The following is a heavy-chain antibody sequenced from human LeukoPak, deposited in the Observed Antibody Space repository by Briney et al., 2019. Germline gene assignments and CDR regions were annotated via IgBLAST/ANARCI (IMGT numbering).Heavy chain of an antibody. V-gene: IGHV3-33*01. Sequence: GGSLRLSCAVSGFIFSDYGFHWVRQAPGKGLEWVAVTRFDGSIKQYADSVKGRFTISRDDSKNTLYLQMNFLKSEDTAAYYCARWGGTRQYYFDYWGQGTPVTVSS. CDR1: GFIFSDYG. J-gene: IGHJ4*02. CDR2: TRFDGSIK. D-gene: IGHD1-1*01. CDR3: ARWGGTRQYYFDY.